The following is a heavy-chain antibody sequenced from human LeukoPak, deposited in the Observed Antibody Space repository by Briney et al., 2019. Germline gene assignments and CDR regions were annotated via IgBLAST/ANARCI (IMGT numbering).Heavy chain of an antibody. CDR2: MNPNSGST. J-gene: IGHJ4*02. Sequence: ASVKVSCRASGYTFTSYDINWVRQTTGQGLEWMGWMNPNSGSTGYAQKFQGRVTITRNTSISTAYMELSGLRSEDTAVYYCARGRSTGYPYYFEYWGQGTLVTVSS. D-gene: IGHD5-12*01. CDR1: GYTFTSYD. CDR3: ARGRSTGYPYYFEY. V-gene: IGHV1-8*03.